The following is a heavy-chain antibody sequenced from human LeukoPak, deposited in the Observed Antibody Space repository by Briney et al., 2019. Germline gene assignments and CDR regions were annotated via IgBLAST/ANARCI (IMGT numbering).Heavy chain of an antibody. D-gene: IGHD5-12*01. V-gene: IGHV4-31*03. Sequence: PSETLSLTCTVSGGSISSGGYYWSWIRQHPGKGLEWIGYIYYSGSTYYNPSLKSRVTISVDTSKNQFSLKLSSVTGADTAVDYGARALHWGYDSHVTYYFEYWGQGTLVTVSS. CDR2: IYYSGST. CDR1: GGSISSGGYY. CDR3: ARALHWGYDSHVTYYFEY. J-gene: IGHJ4*02.